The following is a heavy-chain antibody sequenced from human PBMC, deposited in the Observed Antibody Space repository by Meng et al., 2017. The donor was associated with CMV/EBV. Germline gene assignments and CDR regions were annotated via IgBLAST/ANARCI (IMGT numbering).Heavy chain of an antibody. Sequence: GGSLRLSCAASGFTFSRYWMTWVRKAPGKGLEWVVNINQDGTKIYYVDSVKGRFTVSRDNARNSVYLQLNSLTVEDPPVYYCARIGYTSSSLDYWGRGALVTVSS. J-gene: IGHJ4*02. CDR1: GFTFSRYW. CDR2: INQDGTKI. D-gene: IGHD5-18*01. CDR3: ARIGYTSSSLDY. V-gene: IGHV3-7*01.